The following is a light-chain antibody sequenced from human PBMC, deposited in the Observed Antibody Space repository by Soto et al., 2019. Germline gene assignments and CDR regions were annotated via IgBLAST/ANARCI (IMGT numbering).Light chain of an antibody. CDR2: PAS. V-gene: IGKV1-5*03. Sequence: DFQMTQFPSTLSASVGDSVTITYRASPSLATWLAWHQPQPGRAPKLLIYPASTLKSGGPSRISGSGSGTDFTLTISSLRPEDFSTYYFQQSHSIPRTFGGGTKVDIK. J-gene: IGKJ4*01. CDR3: QQSHSIPRT. CDR1: PSLATW.